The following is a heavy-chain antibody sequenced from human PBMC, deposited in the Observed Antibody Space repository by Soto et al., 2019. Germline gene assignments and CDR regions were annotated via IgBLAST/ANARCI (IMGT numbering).Heavy chain of an antibody. CDR3: TTDHGSSWYVEDYYFDY. CDR1: GFTFSNAW. V-gene: IGHV3-15*01. CDR2: IKSKTDGGTT. Sequence: GGSLRLSCAASGFTFSNAWMSWVRQAPGKGLEWVGRIKSKTDGGTTDYAAPVKGRFTISRDDSKNTLYLQMNSLKTEDTAVYYCTTDHGSSWYVEDYYFDYWGQGTLVTVSS. J-gene: IGHJ4*02. D-gene: IGHD6-13*01.